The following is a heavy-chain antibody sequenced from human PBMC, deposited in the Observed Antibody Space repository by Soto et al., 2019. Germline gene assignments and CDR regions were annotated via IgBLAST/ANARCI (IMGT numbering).Heavy chain of an antibody. CDR3: AASPNADFFDY. CDR1: GGSISSGAYY. V-gene: IGHV4-31*03. J-gene: IGHJ4*02. CDR2: ISYRGNT. Sequence: QVQLQESGPGLVTPSQSLSLTCTVSGGSISSGAYYWRWIRQHPGWGLEWIGHISYRGNTDYNPSLESRVAISLDTPRNQFSLKLRSVSAADTAVYYCAASPNADFFDYWGQGAWSPSPQ.